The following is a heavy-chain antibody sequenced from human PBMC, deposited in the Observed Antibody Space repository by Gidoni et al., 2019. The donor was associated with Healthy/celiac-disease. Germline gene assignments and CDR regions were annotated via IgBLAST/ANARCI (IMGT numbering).Heavy chain of an antibody. CDR2: INHSGST. D-gene: IGHD3-10*01. V-gene: IGHV4-34*01. Sequence: GLEWIGEINHSGSTNYNPSLKSRVTISVDTSKNQFSLKLSSVTAADTAVYYCARGGITMVRGVTDPFQHWGQGTLVTVSS. CDR3: ARGGITMVRGVTDPFQH. J-gene: IGHJ1*01.